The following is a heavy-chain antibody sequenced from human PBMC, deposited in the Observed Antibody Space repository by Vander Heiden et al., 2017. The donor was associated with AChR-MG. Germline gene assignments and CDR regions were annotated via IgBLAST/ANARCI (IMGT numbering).Heavy chain of an antibody. CDR1: CSTFNIYA. CDR2: INSDETT. V-gene: IGHV3-23*01. Sequence: EVQLLQSGRDLVQPGGSLRLSCAASCSTFNIYAMRWVRQAPGKGLEWVSSINSDETTYYADSVKGRFTISRDNSITTLFLQMNSLRAEDTAVCYCAKPPGFYYESSGLLDYWGQGTLVTVSS. CDR3: AKPPGFYYESSGLLDY. J-gene: IGHJ4*02. D-gene: IGHD3-22*01.